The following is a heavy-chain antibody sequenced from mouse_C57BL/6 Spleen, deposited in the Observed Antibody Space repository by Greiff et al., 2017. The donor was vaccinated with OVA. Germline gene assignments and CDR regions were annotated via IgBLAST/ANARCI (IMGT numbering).Heavy chain of an antibody. CDR1: GYTFTSYW. CDR2: IDPSDSYT. D-gene: IGHD1-1*01. V-gene: IGHV1-59*01. CDR3: ARYENYYGSSPAWFAY. Sequence: QVQLKESGAELVRPGTSVKLSCKASGYTFTSYWMHWVKQRPGQGLEWIGVIDPSDSYTNYNQKFKGKATLTVDTSSSTAYMQLSSLTSEDSAVYYCARYENYYGSSPAWFAYWGQGTLVTVSA. J-gene: IGHJ3*01.